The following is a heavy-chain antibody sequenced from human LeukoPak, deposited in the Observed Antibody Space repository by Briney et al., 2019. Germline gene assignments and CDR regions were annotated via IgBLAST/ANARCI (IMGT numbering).Heavy chain of an antibody. CDR2: IYSGGTT. CDR1: GFSVSNSY. J-gene: IGHJ4*02. D-gene: IGHD4-11*01. Sequence: GGSLRLSCAASGFSVSNSYMSWVRQAPGKGLEWVSVIYSGGTTDYADSVKGRFTISRDNSKNTLYLQMNSLRADDTAVYYCARDYTSTHWGQGTLVTVSS. V-gene: IGHV3-53*01. CDR3: ARDYTSTH.